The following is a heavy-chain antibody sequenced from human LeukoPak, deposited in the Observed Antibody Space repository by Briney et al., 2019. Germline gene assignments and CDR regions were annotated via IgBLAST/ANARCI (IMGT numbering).Heavy chain of an antibody. J-gene: IGHJ4*02. Sequence: EASVKVSCKASGYTFTSYGISWVRQAPGQGLEWMGWISGYNGNTNFARKLQGRVTMTTDTSTSTAYMELRSLTSDDTAMYYCARSGRGTYYYFDLWGQGTLVTVSS. CDR2: ISGYNGNT. V-gene: IGHV1-18*01. CDR3: ARSGRGTYYYFDL. D-gene: IGHD5-12*01. CDR1: GYTFTSYG.